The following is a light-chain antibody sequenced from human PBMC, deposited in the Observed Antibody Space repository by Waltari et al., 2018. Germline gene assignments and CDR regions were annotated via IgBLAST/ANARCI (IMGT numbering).Light chain of an antibody. J-gene: IGKJ2*03. Sequence: DVVMTQSPLSLSITTGQPASISCRSSQSLVHSDGNTYLSWYQQKPGQPPRLLFYKVSNRDSGVPDRFSGSGAGTDFTLKISRVEAEDVGVYYCGQGTHWPPYSFGQGTKVEIK. CDR3: GQGTHWPPYS. CDR1: QSLVHSDGNTY. CDR2: KVS. V-gene: IGKV2-30*02.